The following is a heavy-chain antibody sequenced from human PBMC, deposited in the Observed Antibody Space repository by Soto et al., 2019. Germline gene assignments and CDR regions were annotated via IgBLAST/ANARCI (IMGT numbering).Heavy chain of an antibody. Sequence: QVQLVQSGAEVKKPGSSVKVSCKASGGTFSSYAISWVRQAPGQGLEWMGGIIPIFGTANYAQKFQGRVTVTADDSTSTAYMELSSLRSEDTAVYYCAGGGSWAEDNWFDPWGQGTLVTVSS. D-gene: IGHD2-15*01. CDR3: AGGGSWAEDNWFDP. V-gene: IGHV1-69*12. J-gene: IGHJ5*02. CDR2: IIPIFGTA. CDR1: GGTFSSYA.